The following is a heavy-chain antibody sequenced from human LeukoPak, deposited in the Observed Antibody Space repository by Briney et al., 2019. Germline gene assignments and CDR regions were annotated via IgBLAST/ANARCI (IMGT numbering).Heavy chain of an antibody. D-gene: IGHD5-24*01. V-gene: IGHV3-7*01. J-gene: IGHJ4*02. CDR1: GFSLRNYG. CDR2: INQGGSEK. Sequence: AGSLRLSCAASGFSLRNYGMHWVRQAPGKGLEWVANINQGGSEKWYVASVKGRFTISRDNAKNSLYLQMDSLRAEDTAVYYCANLWEMGYWGQGTLVTVSS. CDR3: ANLWEMGY.